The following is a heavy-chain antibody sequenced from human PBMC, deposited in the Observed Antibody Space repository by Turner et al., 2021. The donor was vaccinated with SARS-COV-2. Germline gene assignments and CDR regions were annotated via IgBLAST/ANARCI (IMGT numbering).Heavy chain of an antibody. D-gene: IGHD3-22*01. CDR2: ISSSSSYI. J-gene: IGHJ5*02. CDR1: GFTFSRYS. CDR3: ARGTYYYDSSVYSGTNWFDP. Sequence: EVQLVESGGGLVKPGGSLRLSCAASGFTFSRYSMNWVRQAPGKGLEGVSSISSSSSYIYYADSVKGRFTISRDNAKNSLYLQMNSLRAEDTAVYYCARGTYYYDSSVYSGTNWFDPWGQGTLVTVSS. V-gene: IGHV3-21*01.